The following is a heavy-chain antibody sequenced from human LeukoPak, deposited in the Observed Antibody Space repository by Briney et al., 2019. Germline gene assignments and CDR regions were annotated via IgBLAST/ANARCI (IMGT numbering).Heavy chain of an antibody. Sequence: ASVKVSCKASGYTFTSYDINWVRQATGQGLEWMGWMNPNSGNTGYAQKFQGRVTITRNTSISTAYMELSSLRSEDTAVYYCARGSVYSWDAFDIWGQGTMVTVPS. CDR3: ARGSVYSWDAFDI. D-gene: IGHD1-26*01. J-gene: IGHJ3*02. V-gene: IGHV1-8*03. CDR1: GYTFTSYD. CDR2: MNPNSGNT.